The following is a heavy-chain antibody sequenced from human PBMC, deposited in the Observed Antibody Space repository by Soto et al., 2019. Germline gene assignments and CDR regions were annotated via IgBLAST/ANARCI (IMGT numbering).Heavy chain of an antibody. V-gene: IGHV3-30*18. D-gene: IGHD3-22*01. CDR3: AKDLSVVITSAFDY. J-gene: IGHJ4*02. CDR1: GFTFSSYG. Sequence: PGGSLRLSCAASGFTFSSYGMHWVRQAPGKGLEWVAVISYDGSNKYYADSVKGRFTISRDNSKNTLYLQMNSLRAEGTAVYYCAKDLSVVITSAFDYWGQGTLVTVSS. CDR2: ISYDGSNK.